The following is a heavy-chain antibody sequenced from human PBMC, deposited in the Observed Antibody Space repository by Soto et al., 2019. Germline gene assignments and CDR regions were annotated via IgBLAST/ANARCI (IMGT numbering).Heavy chain of an antibody. CDR2: ISWSNGNT. Sequence: PGGSLRLSCAASGFTFDDYAVHLVRQAPGKGLECVSHISWSNGNTAYADSVKGRFTISRDNAKNDLYLQMNSLRPDDTAFYYCASSKPWGQGTLVTVSS. V-gene: IGHV3-9*01. CDR1: GFTFDDYA. CDR3: ASSKP. D-gene: IGHD1-26*01. J-gene: IGHJ5*02.